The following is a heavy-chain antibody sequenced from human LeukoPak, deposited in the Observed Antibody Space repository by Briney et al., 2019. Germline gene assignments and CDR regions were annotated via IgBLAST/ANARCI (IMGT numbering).Heavy chain of an antibody. V-gene: IGHV1-69*02. CDR3: ARTGYSSSWYGDYYFDY. J-gene: IGHJ4*02. CDR1: GGTFSSYT. D-gene: IGHD6-13*01. CDR2: IIPILGIA. Sequence: GASVKVSCKASGGTFSSYTISWVRQAPGQGLEWMGRIIPILGIANYAQKFQGRVTITADKSTSTAYMELSSLRSEDTAVYYCARTGYSSSWYGDYYFDYWGQGTLVTVPS.